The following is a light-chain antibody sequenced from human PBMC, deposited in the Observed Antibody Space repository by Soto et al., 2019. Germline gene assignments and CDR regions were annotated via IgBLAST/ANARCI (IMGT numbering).Light chain of an antibody. CDR2: DAS. CDR3: QQTYISSATM. CDR1: HSISPY. Sequence: DIQMTQSPSSLSASVGDKVTITCRASHSISPYLNWYQHKPGKAPKLLIYDASALQSGVPSRFSASGSGRDFTLNITRLQPEDFATYYCQQTYISSATMFGQGTRVEIK. J-gene: IGKJ2*01. V-gene: IGKV1-39*01.